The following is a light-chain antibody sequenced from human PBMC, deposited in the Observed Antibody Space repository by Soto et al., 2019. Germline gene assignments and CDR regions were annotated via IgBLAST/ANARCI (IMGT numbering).Light chain of an antibody. J-gene: IGKJ5*01. CDR2: DAS. CDR1: QSVSSY. Sequence: VLTQSPATLSLFPGERETLSCRSSQSVSSYLAWYQQKPGQAPRLLLYDASNRATGIPATFSGSGSGTDFFLTISSLEPEDFSVYYCQQHGSSPQITFGQGTRLEI. V-gene: IGKV3-11*01. CDR3: QQHGSSPQIT.